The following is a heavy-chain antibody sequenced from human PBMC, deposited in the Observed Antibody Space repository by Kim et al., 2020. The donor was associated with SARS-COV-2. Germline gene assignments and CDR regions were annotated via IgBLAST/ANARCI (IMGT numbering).Heavy chain of an antibody. CDR3: ARGFSASLNDPIDL. CDR2: IFFYSGSA. CDR1: GGSINSHY. D-gene: IGHD3-16*02. Sequence: SETLSLTCTVSGGSINSHYWSWIRQPPGKGLDFIGYIFFYSGSATYKPSLKGRVTIAVDTSKNQFALNLTSVTAADTAVYYCARGFSASLNDPIDLWGQGTTVTVSS. J-gene: IGHJ3*01. V-gene: IGHV4-59*11.